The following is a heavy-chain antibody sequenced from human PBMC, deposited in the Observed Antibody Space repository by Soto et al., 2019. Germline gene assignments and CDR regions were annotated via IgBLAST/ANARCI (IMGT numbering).Heavy chain of an antibody. CDR3: AKDEISKTIRGDAFNF. CDR2: ISYDGSYQ. V-gene: IGHV3-30*18. CDR1: GFTFSSDG. Sequence: QVQLVESGGGVVQSGRSLRLSCAASGFTFSSDGMHWVRQAPGKGLEWVAVISYDGSYQYYVDSVKGRFTISRDNSKNTLYLQMNSMRAEDTAVYYCAKDEISKTIRGDAFNFWGQGTMVTVSS. J-gene: IGHJ3*01. D-gene: IGHD1-7*01.